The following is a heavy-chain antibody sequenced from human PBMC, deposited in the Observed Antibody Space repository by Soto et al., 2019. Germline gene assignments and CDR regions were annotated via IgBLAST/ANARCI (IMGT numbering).Heavy chain of an antibody. CDR3: ARESEGLTSNFDY. J-gene: IGHJ4*02. V-gene: IGHV3-21*06. CDR1: GFTFTRYS. CDR2: ISSTTNYI. Sequence: PGGSLRLSCAASGFTFTRYSMNWVRQAPGKGLEWVSSISSTTNYIYYGDSMKGRFTISRANAKNSLYLKMNSLRAEDTSVYYCARESEGLTSNFDYWGQGTLVTVSS.